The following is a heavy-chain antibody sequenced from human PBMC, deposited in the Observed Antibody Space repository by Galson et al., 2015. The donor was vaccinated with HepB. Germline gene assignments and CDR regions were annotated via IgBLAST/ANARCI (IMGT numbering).Heavy chain of an antibody. Sequence: SLRLSCAASGFTFSSYAMHWVRQAPGKGLEWVAVISYDGSNKYYADSVKGRFTISRDNSKNTLYLQMNSLRAEDTAVYYCARDKSSSWYMDAFDIWGQGTMVTVSS. CDR3: ARDKSSSWYMDAFDI. J-gene: IGHJ3*02. CDR2: ISYDGSNK. CDR1: GFTFSSYA. D-gene: IGHD6-13*01. V-gene: IGHV3-30*04.